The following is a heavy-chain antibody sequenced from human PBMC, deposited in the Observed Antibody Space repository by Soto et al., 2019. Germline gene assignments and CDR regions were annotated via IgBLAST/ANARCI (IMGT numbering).Heavy chain of an antibody. CDR3: ARGGFSSSWRFDH. V-gene: IGHV1-69*06. Sequence: QVQLVQSGAEVKKPGSSMKVSCKTSGGTRGTYDINCVRQAPGQGLEWMGGIMAFIGSTKYAQKFQGRVTITADTSSDTVYMELNSLTSEDTAVYYCARGGFSSSWRFDHWGQGTLVTVSS. D-gene: IGHD6-6*01. J-gene: IGHJ4*02. CDR2: IMAFIGST. CDR1: GGTRGTYD.